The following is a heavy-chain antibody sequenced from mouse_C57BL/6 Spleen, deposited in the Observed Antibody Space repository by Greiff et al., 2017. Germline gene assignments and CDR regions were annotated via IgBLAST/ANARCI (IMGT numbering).Heavy chain of an antibody. CDR2: IRLKSDNYAT. CDR1: GFTFSNYW. Sequence: EVMLVESGGGLVQPGGSMKLSCVASGFTFSNYWMNWVRQSPEKGLEWVAQIRLKSDNYATHYAESVKGRFTISRDDSKSSVYLQMNNLRAEDTGIYYCTGIEAYYAMDYWGQGTSVTVSS. J-gene: IGHJ4*01. CDR3: TGIEAYYAMDY. V-gene: IGHV6-3*01.